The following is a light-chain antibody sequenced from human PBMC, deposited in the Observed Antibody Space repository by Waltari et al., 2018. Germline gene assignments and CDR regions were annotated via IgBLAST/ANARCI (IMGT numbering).Light chain of an antibody. Sequence: DIQMTQSPSSLSASVGDRVTITCRASQSISSYLNWYQQRPGKAPKLLIYAASSLQSGVPSRFSGRGSATDFTLTISSLQPEDFATYYCQQSYSTPHFGPGTKVDIK. J-gene: IGKJ3*01. CDR2: AAS. CDR3: QQSYSTPH. CDR1: QSISSY. V-gene: IGKV1-39*01.